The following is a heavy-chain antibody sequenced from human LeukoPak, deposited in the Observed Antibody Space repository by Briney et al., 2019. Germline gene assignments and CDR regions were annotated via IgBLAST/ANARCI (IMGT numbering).Heavy chain of an antibody. V-gene: IGHV5-51*01. Sequence: GESLKISCKGSGYSFTSYWIGWARQMPGKGLEWMGIIYPGDSDTRYSPSFQGQVTISADKSISTAYLQWSSLKASDTAMYYCARLTPNVLLWFGESELWFDPWGQGTLVTVSS. CDR3: ARLTPNVLLWFGESELWFDP. J-gene: IGHJ5*02. D-gene: IGHD3-10*01. CDR1: GYSFTSYW. CDR2: IYPGDSDT.